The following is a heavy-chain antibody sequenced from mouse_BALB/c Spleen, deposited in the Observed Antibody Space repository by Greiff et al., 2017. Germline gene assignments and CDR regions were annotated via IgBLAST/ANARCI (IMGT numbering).Heavy chain of an antibody. V-gene: IGHV1-74*01. CDR3: AKKGYYYDLDY. D-gene: IGHD2-4*01. Sequence: VQLQQSGPQLVRPGASVKISCKASGYSFTSYWMHWVKQRPGQGLEWIGMIDPSDSETRLNQKFKDKATLTVDKSSSTAYMQLSSPTSEDSAVYYCAKKGYYYDLDYWGQGTTLTVSS. CDR2: IDPSDSET. J-gene: IGHJ2*01. CDR1: GYSFTSYW.